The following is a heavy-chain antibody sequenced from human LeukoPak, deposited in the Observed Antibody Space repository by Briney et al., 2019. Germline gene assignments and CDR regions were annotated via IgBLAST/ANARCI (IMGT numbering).Heavy chain of an antibody. Sequence: PSETLSLTCAVYGGSFSGYYWSWIRQPPGKGLEWIGEINHSGSTNYNPSLKGRVTISVDTSKNQFSLKLSSVTAADTAVYYCARDGPYAGELDYWGQGTLVTVSS. CDR1: GGSFSGYY. CDR2: INHSGST. CDR3: ARDGPYAGELDY. J-gene: IGHJ4*02. D-gene: IGHD3-16*01. V-gene: IGHV4-34*01.